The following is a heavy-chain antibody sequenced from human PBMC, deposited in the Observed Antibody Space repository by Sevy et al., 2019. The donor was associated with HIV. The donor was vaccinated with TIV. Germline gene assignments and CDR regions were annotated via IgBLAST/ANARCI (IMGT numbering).Heavy chain of an antibody. Sequence: GGSLRLSCAASGFTFSSYSMNWVRQAPGKGLEWVSSISSSSSYIYYADSVKGRFTISRDNAKNSLYLQMNSLRAEDTAVYYCGRVGLKRIVLGAFDIWGQGTMVTVSS. CDR1: GFTFSSYS. D-gene: IGHD2-2*01. V-gene: IGHV3-21*01. CDR3: GRVGLKRIVLGAFDI. J-gene: IGHJ3*02. CDR2: ISSSSSYI.